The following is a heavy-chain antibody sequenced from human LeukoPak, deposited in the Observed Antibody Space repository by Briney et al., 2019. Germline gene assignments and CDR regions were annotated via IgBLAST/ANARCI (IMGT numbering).Heavy chain of an antibody. Sequence: GGTLRLSCAASGFTFSSYAMHWVRQAPGKGLEWVAVISYDGSNKYYADSVKGRFTISRDNSKNTLYLQMNSLRAEDTAVYYCARAGELLWFGEFLDYWGQGTLVTVSS. D-gene: IGHD3-10*01. CDR3: ARAGELLWFGEFLDY. CDR2: ISYDGSNK. V-gene: IGHV3-30-3*01. J-gene: IGHJ4*02. CDR1: GFTFSSYA.